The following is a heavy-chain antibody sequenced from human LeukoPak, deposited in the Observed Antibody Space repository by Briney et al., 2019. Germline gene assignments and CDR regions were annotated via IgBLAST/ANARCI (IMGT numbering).Heavy chain of an antibody. V-gene: IGHV1-18*04. CDR1: GYTFTSYY. Sequence: ASVKVSCKASGYTFTSYYMHWVRQAPGQGLEWMGWISAYNGNTNYAQKLQGRVTITADKSTSTAYMELSSLRSEDTAVYYCARVGTYCSGGSCYFYFDYWGQGTLVTVSS. CDR3: ARVGTYCSGGSCYFYFDY. D-gene: IGHD2-15*01. J-gene: IGHJ4*02. CDR2: ISAYNGNT.